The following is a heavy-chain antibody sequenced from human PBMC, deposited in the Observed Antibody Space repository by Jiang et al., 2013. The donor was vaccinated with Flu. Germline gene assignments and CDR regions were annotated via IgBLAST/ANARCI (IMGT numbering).Heavy chain of an antibody. Sequence: QSGSELKKPGASVKVSCKASGYTFTSYAMNWVRQAPGQGLEWMGWINTNTGNPTYAQGFTGRFVFSLDTSVSTAYLQISSLKAEDTAVYYCARDEAAAGTRRWGGXGNWFDPWGQGTLVTVSS. V-gene: IGHV7-4-1*02. D-gene: IGHD6-13*01. CDR2: INTNTGNP. J-gene: IGHJ5*02. CDR3: ARDEAAAGTRRWGGXGNWFDP. CDR1: GYTFTSYA.